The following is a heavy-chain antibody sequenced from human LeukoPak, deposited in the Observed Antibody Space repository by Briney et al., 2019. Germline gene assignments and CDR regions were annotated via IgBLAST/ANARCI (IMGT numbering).Heavy chain of an antibody. CDR3: AKTLGRGYSGYAFDY. J-gene: IGHJ4*02. CDR2: ISYEGSNK. Sequence: PGGSLRLSCAASGFIFNTYAMHWVRQAPGRGLEWVAVISYEGSNKYYADSVKGRFTVSRDNSKSTVYLQMNSLRGDDTAVYYCAKTLGRGYSGYAFDYWGQGTLITVSS. CDR1: GFIFNTYA. D-gene: IGHD5-12*01. V-gene: IGHV3-30*18.